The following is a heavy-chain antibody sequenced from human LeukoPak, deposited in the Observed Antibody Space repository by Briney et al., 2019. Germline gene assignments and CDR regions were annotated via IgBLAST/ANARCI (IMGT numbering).Heavy chain of an antibody. V-gene: IGHV4-34*01. CDR1: GGSFSGYY. CDR3: ARLADCSTSCQGSGDY. D-gene: IGHD2-2*01. Sequence: SETLSLTCAVYGGSFSGYYWSWLRQPPGKGLEWIGEINHSGSTNYNPSLKSRVTISVDTSKNQFSLKLSSVTAADTAVYYCARLADCSTSCQGSGDYWGQGTLVTVSS. J-gene: IGHJ4*02. CDR2: INHSGST.